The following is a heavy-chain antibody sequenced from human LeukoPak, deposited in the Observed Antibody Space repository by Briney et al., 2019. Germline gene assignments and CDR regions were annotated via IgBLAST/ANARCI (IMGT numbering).Heavy chain of an antibody. CDR3: ARNRFPITGTTNNYYYMDV. J-gene: IGHJ6*03. D-gene: IGHD1-7*01. V-gene: IGHV3-48*04. CDR2: ISSSSTTI. CDR1: GFIFSVYS. Sequence: GGSLRLSCAASGFIFSVYSMNWVRQAPGKGLEWLSYISSSSTTIYYADSVKGRFTISRDNAKNSLYLQMNSLKAEETAVYYCARNRFPITGTTNNYYYMDVWGKGTTVTVSS.